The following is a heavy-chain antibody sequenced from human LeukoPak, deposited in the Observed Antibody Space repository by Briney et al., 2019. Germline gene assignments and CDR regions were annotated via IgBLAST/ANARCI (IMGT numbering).Heavy chain of an antibody. CDR1: GGSISSSSYY. D-gene: IGHD2-15*01. V-gene: IGHV4-39*07. CDR3: ARARSGLL. Sequence: SETLSLTCTVSGGSISSSSYYWGWIRQPPGKGLEWIGSFYYSGSKYYNPSLKSRVTISVDTSKNQFSLKLSSVTAADTAVYYCARARSGLLWGQGTMVTVSS. J-gene: IGHJ3*01. CDR2: FYYSGSK.